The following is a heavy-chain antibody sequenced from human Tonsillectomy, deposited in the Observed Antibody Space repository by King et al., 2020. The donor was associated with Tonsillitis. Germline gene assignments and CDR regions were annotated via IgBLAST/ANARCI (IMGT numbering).Heavy chain of an antibody. V-gene: IGHV3-21*01. CDR3: ARWGTSDGMDV. Sequence: QLVQSGGGLVKPGGSLRLSCAASGFTFSSYSMNWVRQAPGKGLEWVSSISSSSSYIYYADSVKGRFTISRDNAKNSLYLQMNSRRAEDTAVYYCARWGTSDGMDVWGQGTTVTVSS. CDR2: ISSSSSYI. CDR1: GFTFSSYS. J-gene: IGHJ6*02. D-gene: IGHD3-16*01.